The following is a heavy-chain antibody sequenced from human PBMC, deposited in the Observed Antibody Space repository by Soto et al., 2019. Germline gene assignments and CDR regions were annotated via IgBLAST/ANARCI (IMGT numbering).Heavy chain of an antibody. J-gene: IGHJ4*02. CDR3: AKRGESSTETYHRFIDC. D-gene: IGHD4-17*01. CDR1: GFTFSDYA. Sequence: GGPLRLSCAASGFTFSDYAMTWVRQAPGKGLEWVSIISDSGASTYYADSVKGRFTISRDNSKNTLYLQMNSLRAEDTAVYYCAKRGESSTETYHRFIDCWGQGTLVTVSS. V-gene: IGHV3-23*01. CDR2: ISDSGAST.